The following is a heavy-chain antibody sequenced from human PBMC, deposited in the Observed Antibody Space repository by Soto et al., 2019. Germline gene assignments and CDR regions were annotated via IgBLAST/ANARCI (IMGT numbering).Heavy chain of an antibody. J-gene: IGHJ6*02. V-gene: IGHV3-30*18. Sequence: QVQLVESGGGVVQPGRSLRLSCAASGFIFSTYGMHWVRQAPGKGLEWVAVISYDGSNKYYTDSVKGRFTISRDNSKNTLYLQMNSLRAEDTAVYYCAKDDYGMDVWGQGTTVTVSS. CDR3: AKDDYGMDV. CDR2: ISYDGSNK. CDR1: GFIFSTYG.